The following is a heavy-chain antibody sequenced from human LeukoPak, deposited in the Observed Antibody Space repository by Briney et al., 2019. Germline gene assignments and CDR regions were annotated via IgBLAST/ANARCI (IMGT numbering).Heavy chain of an antibody. J-gene: IGHJ6*02. Sequence: SVKVSCKASGGTFSSYAISWVRQAPGQGLEWMGGIIPIFGTANYAQKFQGRVTITADESTSTAYMELSSLRSEDTAVYYCARDSGSYYKRDLDYYYYGMDVWGQGTTVTVSS. CDR3: ARDSGSYYKRDLDYYYYGMDV. D-gene: IGHD3-10*01. V-gene: IGHV1-69*13. CDR2: IIPIFGTA. CDR1: GGTFSSYA.